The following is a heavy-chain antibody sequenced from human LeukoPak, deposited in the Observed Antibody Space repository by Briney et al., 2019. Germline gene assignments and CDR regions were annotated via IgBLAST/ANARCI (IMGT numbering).Heavy chain of an antibody. J-gene: IGHJ4*02. CDR2: INPNSGGT. V-gene: IGHV1-2*02. CDR3: ARGGGWTSFDY. D-gene: IGHD6-19*01. Sequence: GASVKVSCKASGYTFTGYYMHWVRQAPGQGLEWMGWINPNSGGTKSAQKFQGRVTMTRDTSISTAYMELSRLKSDDTAVYYCARGGGWTSFDYWGQGTLVTVSS. CDR1: GYTFTGYY.